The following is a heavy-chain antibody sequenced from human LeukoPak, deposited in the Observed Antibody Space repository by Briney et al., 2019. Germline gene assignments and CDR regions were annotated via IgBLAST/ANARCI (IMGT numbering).Heavy chain of an antibody. CDR1: GFTFSSYA. Sequence: GGSLRLSCAASGFTFSSYAMSWVRQAPGKGLEWVSAISGSGGSTYYADSVKGRFTISRDNSKNTLYLQMNSLRAEDTAVYYCAKDLYYYDSSGYYYEGYYFDYWGQGTLVTVSS. J-gene: IGHJ4*02. CDR3: AKDLYYYDSSGYYYEGYYFDY. CDR2: ISGSGGST. D-gene: IGHD3-22*01. V-gene: IGHV3-23*01.